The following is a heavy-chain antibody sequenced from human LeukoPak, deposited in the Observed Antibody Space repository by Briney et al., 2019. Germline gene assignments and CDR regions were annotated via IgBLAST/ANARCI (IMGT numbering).Heavy chain of an antibody. CDR2: IYHSGNT. D-gene: IGHD2-15*01. V-gene: IGHV4-30-4*01. Sequence: SETLSLTCTVSGGSISRGDYYWTWIRQPPGRGLEWIGYIYHSGNTYYNPSLKSRLSVSLDTSRNQFSLRLSSVSAADTAVYYCARKDGSSYYFDNWGQGTLVTVSS. J-gene: IGHJ4*02. CDR1: GGSISRGDYY. CDR3: ARKDGSSYYFDN.